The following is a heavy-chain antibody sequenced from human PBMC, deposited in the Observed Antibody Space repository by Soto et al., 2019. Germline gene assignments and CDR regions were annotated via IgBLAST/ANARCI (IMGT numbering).Heavy chain of an antibody. V-gene: IGHV3-15*01. CDR2: IKSKTDGGTT. Sequence: EVQLVESGGGLVKPGGSLRLSCAASGFTFSNAWMSRVRQAPGKGLEWVGRIKSKTDGGTTDYAAPVKGRFTISRDDSKNTLYLQMNSLKTEDTAVYYCTTHGIAVAGLLLFDYWGQGTLVTVSS. CDR1: GFTFSNAW. J-gene: IGHJ4*02. CDR3: TTHGIAVAGLLLFDY. D-gene: IGHD6-19*01.